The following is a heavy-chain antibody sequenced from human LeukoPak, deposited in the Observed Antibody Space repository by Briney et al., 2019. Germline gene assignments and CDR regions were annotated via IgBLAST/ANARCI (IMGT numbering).Heavy chain of an antibody. CDR1: GYSISSGYY. CDR2: ISSSSSYI. D-gene: IGHD3-10*01. Sequence: ETLSLTCAVSGYSISSGYYWGWVRQAPGKGLEWVSSISSSSSYIYYADSVKGRFTISRDNAKNSLYLQMNSLRAEDTAVYYCARGMVRGVPHGRGAFDIWGQGTMVTVSS. CDR3: ARGMVRGVPHGRGAFDI. J-gene: IGHJ3*02. V-gene: IGHV3-21*01.